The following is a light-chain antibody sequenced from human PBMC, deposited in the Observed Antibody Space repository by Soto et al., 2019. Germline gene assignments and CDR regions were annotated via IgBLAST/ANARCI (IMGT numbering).Light chain of an antibody. CDR2: LGS. CDR3: RQASQTPYT. CDR1: QSLLHSNGYNY. J-gene: IGKJ2*01. Sequence: DIVMTQSPLSLPVTPGEPASISCRSSQSLLHSNGYNYLDWYLQKPGQSPQLLIYLGSNRASGVSDTFSGSGSGTDFTLTISSGEAEDVGVYCCRQASQTPYTFGQGTKLEIK. V-gene: IGKV2-28*01.